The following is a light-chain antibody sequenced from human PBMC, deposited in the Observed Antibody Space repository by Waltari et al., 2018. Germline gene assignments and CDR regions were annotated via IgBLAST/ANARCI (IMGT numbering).Light chain of an antibody. CDR1: SSDVGGYNY. Sequence: ALTQPPSASGSPGQSVTISCIGTSSDVGGYNYVSWYQQHPGKAPKLMIYEVSKRPSGVPDRCSGSKSGNTASLAVSGLQPEDEADYYCSSYAGSIFVVFGGGTKLTVL. CDR3: SSYAGSIFVV. V-gene: IGLV2-8*01. CDR2: EVS. J-gene: IGLJ2*01.